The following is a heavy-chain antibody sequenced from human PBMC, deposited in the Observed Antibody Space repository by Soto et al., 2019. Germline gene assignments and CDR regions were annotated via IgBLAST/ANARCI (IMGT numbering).Heavy chain of an antibody. Sequence: GGSLRLSCAASEFTFSHYAMNWVRQAPGKGLEWVSSINNGGSDTYYADSVKGRFTISRDNAKNSLYLQMNSLRAEDTALYHCAREVGPAGAFDMGGKGKMVTVSS. V-gene: IGHV3-21*01. CDR3: AREVGPAGAFDM. D-gene: IGHD1-26*01. CDR2: INNGGSDT. J-gene: IGHJ3*02. CDR1: EFTFSHYA.